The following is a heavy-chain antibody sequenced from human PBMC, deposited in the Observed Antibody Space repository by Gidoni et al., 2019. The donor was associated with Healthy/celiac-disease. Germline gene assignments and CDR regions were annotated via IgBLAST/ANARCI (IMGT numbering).Heavy chain of an antibody. CDR3: ARVGVGATRFDP. D-gene: IGHD1-26*01. CDR1: GGTFSSYA. Sequence: QVQLVQSGAEVKKPGSSVKVSCKASGGTFSSYAISWVRQARGQGLEWMGGIIPIFGTATYAQKFKGRVTITPDKSTSTAYMELSSLGFEDTPVYYCARVGVGATRFDPWGQGTLVTVSS. CDR2: IIPIFGTA. J-gene: IGHJ5*02. V-gene: IGHV1-69*06.